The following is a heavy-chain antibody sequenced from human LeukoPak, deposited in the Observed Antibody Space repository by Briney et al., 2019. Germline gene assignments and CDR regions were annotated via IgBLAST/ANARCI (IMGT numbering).Heavy chain of an antibody. CDR1: GFTFGSYG. CDR2: ITPNADRA. J-gene: IGHJ1*01. D-gene: IGHD3-22*01. CDR3: AIMRGYYDGSGYWVQ. Sequence: GGSLRLSCAASGFTFGSYGMSWVRQAPGKGLEWVSFITPNADRASYADSVKGRFTISRDNPRNTLYMQMNSLRDEDTAVYYCAIMRGYYDGSGYWVQWGQGTLVTVSS. V-gene: IGHV3-23*01.